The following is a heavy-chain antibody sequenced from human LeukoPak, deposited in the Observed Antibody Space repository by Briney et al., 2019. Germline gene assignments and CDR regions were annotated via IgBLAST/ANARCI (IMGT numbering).Heavy chain of an antibody. Sequence: GRSLRLSCAASGFTFSNYAMHWVRQAPGKGLEWVSAISGGGGTTYYGESVKGRFTVSRDNSKSTLYLQMNSLRAEDTAVYYCAKTVIDTTHFDCWGQGTLVTVS. CDR1: GFTFSNYA. J-gene: IGHJ4*02. CDR3: AKTVIDTTHFDC. V-gene: IGHV3-23*01. D-gene: IGHD1-1*01. CDR2: ISGGGGTT.